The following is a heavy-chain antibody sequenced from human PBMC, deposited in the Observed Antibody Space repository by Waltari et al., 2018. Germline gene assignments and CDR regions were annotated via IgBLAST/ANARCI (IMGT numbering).Heavy chain of an antibody. CDR3: ARGGSSSWTAYYYYYGMDV. V-gene: IGHV4-61*02. D-gene: IGHD6-13*01. Sequence: QVQLQESGPGLVKPSQTLSLTCTVSGGSISSGSYYWSWIRQPAGKGLEWSGRIYTSGSTNANPALKSLVTISVDTSNNQFSLKLSSVTAADTAVYYCARGGSSSWTAYYYYYGMDVWGQGTTVTVSS. CDR2: IYTSGST. J-gene: IGHJ6*02. CDR1: GGSISSGSYY.